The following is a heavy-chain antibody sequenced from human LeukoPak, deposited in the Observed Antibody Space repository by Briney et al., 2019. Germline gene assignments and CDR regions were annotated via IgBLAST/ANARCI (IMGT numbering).Heavy chain of an antibody. CDR1: AYSITSGYY. D-gene: IGHD3-10*01. Sequence: PSETLSLTCTVSAYSITSGYYWGWIRQPPGKGLEWIGSIYHSGSTYYNPSPKSRVTISVDTSKNLFSLKLSSVTAADTAVYYCASDRLLWFGELLNAFDIWGQGTMVTVSS. CDR2: IYHSGST. CDR3: ASDRLLWFGELLNAFDI. V-gene: IGHV4-38-2*02. J-gene: IGHJ3*02.